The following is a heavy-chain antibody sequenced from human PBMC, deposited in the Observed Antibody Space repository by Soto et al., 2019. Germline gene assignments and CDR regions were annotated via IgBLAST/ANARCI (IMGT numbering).Heavy chain of an antibody. CDR1: GFTFSSYW. Sequence: PGGSLRLSCAASGFTFSSYWMSWVRQAPGKGLEWVANIKQDGSEKYYVDSVKGRFTISRDNAKNSLYLQMNSLRAEDTAVYYCARGVYSSSWPFDYWGQGTLVTVYS. V-gene: IGHV3-7*03. CDR3: ARGVYSSSWPFDY. CDR2: IKQDGSEK. J-gene: IGHJ4*02. D-gene: IGHD6-13*01.